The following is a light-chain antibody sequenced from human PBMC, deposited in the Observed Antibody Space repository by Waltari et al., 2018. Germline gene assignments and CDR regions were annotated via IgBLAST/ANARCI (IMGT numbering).Light chain of an antibody. V-gene: IGLV2-23*02. J-gene: IGLJ2*01. Sequence: QSALTQPASVSGSPGQSITISCTGTSSDFGSYNLVSWYQQHPGKAPKLMIYEVVKRPSGVSNRFSGSTSANAASLTISGLQAEDEGDYYCCSYARSGTVLFGGGTKLTVL. CDR2: EVV. CDR3: CSYARSGTVL. CDR1: SSDFGSYNL.